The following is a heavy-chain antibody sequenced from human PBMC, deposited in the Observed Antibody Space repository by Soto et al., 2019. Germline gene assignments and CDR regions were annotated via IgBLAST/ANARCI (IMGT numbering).Heavy chain of an antibody. Sequence: GASVKVSCKASGYTFTSYAIHWVRQAPGQRLEWMGWINADNGNTKYSQKFQGRFTISRDNAQNTLYLQMHSLRAEDTALYFCVRDRGYPDSFDVWGRGTMVTVSS. J-gene: IGHJ3*01. D-gene: IGHD1-1*01. V-gene: IGHV1-3*01. CDR2: INADNGNT. CDR3: VRDRGYPDSFDV. CDR1: GYTFTSYA.